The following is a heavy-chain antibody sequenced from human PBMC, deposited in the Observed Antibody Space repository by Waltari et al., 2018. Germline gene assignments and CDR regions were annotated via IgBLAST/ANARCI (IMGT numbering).Heavy chain of an antibody. CDR1: GFTFSRYG. D-gene: IGHD6-6*01. CDR2: IWYDGSNK. J-gene: IGHJ4*02. CDR3: ARGGGSIAARHDY. Sequence: QVQLVESGGGVVQPGRSLRLSCAASGFTFSRYGMHWVRRAPGKGLEWVAVIWYDGSNKYYADSLKGRFTISRDNSKNTLYLQMNSLRAEDTAVYYCARGGGSIAARHDYWGQGTLVTVSS. V-gene: IGHV3-33*01.